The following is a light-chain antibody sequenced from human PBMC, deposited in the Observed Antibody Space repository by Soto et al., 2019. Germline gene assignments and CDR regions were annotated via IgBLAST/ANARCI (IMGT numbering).Light chain of an antibody. CDR1: SSNIGSNT. Sequence: QSVLTQPPSASGTPGQRVTISCSGSSSNIGSNTVNWYQQLPGTAPKLLIYSNNQRPSGVPDRFSGSKSGTSASLAISGLQSEDEADYYCAAWDDSLNGYVFGTGTMVTV. V-gene: IGLV1-44*01. CDR2: SNN. J-gene: IGLJ1*01. CDR3: AAWDDSLNGYV.